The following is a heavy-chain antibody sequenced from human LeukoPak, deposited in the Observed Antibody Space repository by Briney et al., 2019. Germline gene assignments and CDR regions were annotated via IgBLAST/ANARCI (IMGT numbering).Heavy chain of an antibody. CDR1: GGSISSGGYY. V-gene: IGHV4-31*03. D-gene: IGHD1-26*01. J-gene: IGHJ4*02. CDR2: IYYSGST. Sequence: SETLSLTCTVSGGSISSGGYYWSWIRQHPGKGLEWIGYIYYSGSTYYNPSLKSRVTVSVDTSKNQFSLKLSSVTAADTAVYYCARATIRWELSLDYWGQGTLVTVSS. CDR3: ARATIRWELSLDY.